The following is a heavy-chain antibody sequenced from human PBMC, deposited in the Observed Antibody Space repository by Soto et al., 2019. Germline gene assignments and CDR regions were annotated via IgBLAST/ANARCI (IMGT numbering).Heavy chain of an antibody. D-gene: IGHD2-2*01. CDR1: GYTFTAFY. J-gene: IGHJ4*02. Sequence: GASVKVSCKTSGYTFTAFYMHWVRQAPGQGLEWMGWISPTTGGTSHAQNFQGRVTMTRDTSIYTAYMELSGLTSDDTAVYFCARDLGVPSVPNPFDYRGQGTLVTVSS. CDR2: ISPTTGGT. CDR3: ARDLGVPSVPNPFDY. V-gene: IGHV1-2*02.